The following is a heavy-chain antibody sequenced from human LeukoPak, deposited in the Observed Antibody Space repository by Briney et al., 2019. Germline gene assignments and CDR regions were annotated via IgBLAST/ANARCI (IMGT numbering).Heavy chain of an antibody. V-gene: IGHV4-59*01. CDR2: IYYSGST. J-gene: IGHJ4*02. CDR3: ARAGLYGGYVGY. D-gene: IGHD4-17*01. Sequence: SETLSLTCAVYGGSFSGYYWSWIRQPPGKGLEWIGYIYYSGSTNYNPSLKSRVTISVDTSKNQFSLKLSSVTAADTAVYYCARAGLYGGYVGYWGQGTLVTVSS. CDR1: GGSFSGYY.